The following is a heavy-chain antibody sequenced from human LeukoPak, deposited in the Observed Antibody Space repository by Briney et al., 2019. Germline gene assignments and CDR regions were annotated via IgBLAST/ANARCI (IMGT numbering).Heavy chain of an antibody. V-gene: IGHV3-30*18. D-gene: IGHD4-17*01. J-gene: IGHJ4*02. Sequence: PGGSLRLSCAASGFTFSSCGKHSVRQAPGKGLEWVAVISYDGSNKYYADSVKGRFTISRDNSKNTLYLQMNSLRAEDTAVYYCAKDSGEALGYFDYWGQGTLVTVSS. CDR3: AKDSGEALGYFDY. CDR1: GFTFSSCG. CDR2: ISYDGSNK.